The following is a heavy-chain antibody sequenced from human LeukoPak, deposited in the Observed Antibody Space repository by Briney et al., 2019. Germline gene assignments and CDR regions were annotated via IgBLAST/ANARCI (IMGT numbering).Heavy chain of an antibody. D-gene: IGHD1-7*01. CDR1: GGSISSHY. J-gene: IGHJ6*03. CDR3: ARLSWNYVYYYYYYMDV. Sequence: SETLSLTCTVSGGSISSHYWSWIRQPPGKGLEWIGYIYYSGSINYNPSLKSRVTISVDTSKNQFSLKLSSVTAADMAVYYCARLSWNYVYYYYYYMDVWGKGTTVTVSS. V-gene: IGHV4-59*11. CDR2: IYYSGSI.